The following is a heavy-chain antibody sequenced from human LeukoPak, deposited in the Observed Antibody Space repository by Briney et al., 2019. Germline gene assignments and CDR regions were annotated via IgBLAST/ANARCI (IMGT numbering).Heavy chain of an antibody. D-gene: IGHD6-19*01. CDR1: GGSISSSSYY. Sequence: SETLSLTGTVSGGSISSSSYYWGWIRQPPGKGLEWIGSIYYSGSTYYNPSLKSRVTISVDTSKNQFSLKLSSVTAADTAVYYCARHRGYIAVAGTQGHIDYWGQGTLVTVSS. V-gene: IGHV4-39*01. CDR2: IYYSGST. J-gene: IGHJ4*02. CDR3: ARHRGYIAVAGTQGHIDY.